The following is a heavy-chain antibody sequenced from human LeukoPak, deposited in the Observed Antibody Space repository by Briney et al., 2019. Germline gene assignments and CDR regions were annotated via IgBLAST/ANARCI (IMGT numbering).Heavy chain of an antibody. Sequence: PSETLSLTCGVSGGSISGTDWWSWVRQPPGQGLEWIGEISLAGQTNYNPSLNGRVTMSLDKSSNQLSLHLTSVTAADTATYFCSRESGPFCPFGYWGQGTLVIVSS. D-gene: IGHD1-26*01. CDR1: GGSISGTDW. V-gene: IGHV4/OR15-8*02. CDR2: ISLAGQT. CDR3: SRESGPFCPFGY. J-gene: IGHJ4*02.